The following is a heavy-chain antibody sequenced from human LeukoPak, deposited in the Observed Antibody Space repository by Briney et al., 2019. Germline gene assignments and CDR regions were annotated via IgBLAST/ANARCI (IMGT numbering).Heavy chain of an antibody. CDR1: GFTFSSYS. CDR3: AKASLPYSFQH. CDR2: ISGSGGST. Sequence: PGGSLRLSCAASGFTFSSYSMNWVRQAPGKGLEWVSAISGSGGSTYYADSVKGRFTISRDNSKNTLYLQMNSLRAEDTAVYYCAKASLPYSFQHWGQGTLVTVSS. V-gene: IGHV3-23*01. D-gene: IGHD5-12*01. J-gene: IGHJ1*01.